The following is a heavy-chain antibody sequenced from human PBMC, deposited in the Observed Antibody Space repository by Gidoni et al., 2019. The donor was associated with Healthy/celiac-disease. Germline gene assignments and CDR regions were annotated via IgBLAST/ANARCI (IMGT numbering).Heavy chain of an antibody. D-gene: IGHD3-22*01. CDR2: SRSKAYGGTT. CDR1: GFTFGVYV. J-gene: IGHJ4*02. Sequence: EVPLVESGGGLVQPGRSLRLSCTTSGFTFGVYVMRWFRQAPGKGLEWVGFSRSKAYGGTTEYAASVKGRYIISRDDSKSIAYLQMNSLKTEDTAVYYCTTHYDSSGYYLGGSFDYWGQGTLVTVSS. CDR3: TTHYDSSGYYLGGSFDY. V-gene: IGHV3-49*03.